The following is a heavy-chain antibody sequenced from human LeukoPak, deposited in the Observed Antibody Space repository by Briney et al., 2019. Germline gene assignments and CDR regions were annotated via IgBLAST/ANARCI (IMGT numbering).Heavy chain of an antibody. CDR3: ARHKPDDFWSGYRAYYFDY. D-gene: IGHD3-3*01. Sequence: SETLSLTCTVSGGSISSYYWSWIRQPPGKGLEWIGYIYYSGSTNYNPSLKSRVTISVDTSKNQFSLKLSSVTAADTAVYYCARHKPDDFWSGYRAYYFDYWGQGTLVTVSS. CDR2: IYYSGST. V-gene: IGHV4-59*08. J-gene: IGHJ4*02. CDR1: GGSISSYY.